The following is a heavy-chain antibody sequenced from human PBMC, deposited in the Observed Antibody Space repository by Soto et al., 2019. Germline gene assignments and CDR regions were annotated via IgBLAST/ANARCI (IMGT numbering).Heavy chain of an antibody. CDR1: GYSFTSYW. CDR3: ARGTTGSRLFDY. CDR2: IYPSDSDT. V-gene: IGHV5-51*07. D-gene: IGHD6-25*01. Sequence: GESLKISCKGSGYSFTSYWIAWVHQMPGKGLEWMGIIYPSDSDTRYSPSFQGQVTISADKSIITAYLQWSSLEASDTAMYFCARGTTGSRLFDYWGQGTLVTVSS. J-gene: IGHJ4*02.